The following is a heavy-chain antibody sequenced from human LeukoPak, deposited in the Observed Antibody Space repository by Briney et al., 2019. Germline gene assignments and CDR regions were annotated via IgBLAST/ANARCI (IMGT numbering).Heavy chain of an antibody. CDR1: GGSISSYY. CDR3: ARGPYYYDSSGYWPFDY. CDR2: IYTSGST. Sequence: SETLSLTCTVSGGSISSYYWSWIRQPAGKGLEWIGRIYTSGSTNYNPSLKSRVTISVDKSKNQFSLKLSSVTAADTAVYYCARGPYYYDSSGYWPFDYWGQGTLVTVPS. D-gene: IGHD3-22*01. J-gene: IGHJ4*02. V-gene: IGHV4-4*07.